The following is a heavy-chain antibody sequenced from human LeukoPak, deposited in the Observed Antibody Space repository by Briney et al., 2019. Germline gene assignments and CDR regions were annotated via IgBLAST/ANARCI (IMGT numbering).Heavy chain of an antibody. D-gene: IGHD3-10*01. CDR1: GFTFSSYA. CDR3: ARDGRYYGSGSYYISHFFDY. V-gene: IGHV3-30*01. Sequence: PGRSLRLSCAASGFTFSSYAMHWVRQAPGKGLEWVAVISYDGSNKYYADSVKGRFTISRDNPKNTLYLQMNSLRAEDTAVYYCARDGRYYGSGSYYISHFFDYWGQGTLVTVSS. J-gene: IGHJ4*02. CDR2: ISYDGSNK.